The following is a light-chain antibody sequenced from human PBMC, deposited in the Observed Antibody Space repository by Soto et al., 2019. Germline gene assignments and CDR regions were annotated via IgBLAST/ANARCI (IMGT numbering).Light chain of an antibody. J-gene: IGKJ4*01. Sequence: EIVMTQSPATLSVSPGGSATLSCRASQSVTANLAWYQQKCGQAPRLLIYGASTRATGVPARFSGSGFGTEFTLTISSLQSEDFAVYYCQQYNNWPPLTFGGGTKVDIK. CDR2: GAS. CDR1: QSVTAN. V-gene: IGKV3-15*01. CDR3: QQYNNWPPLT.